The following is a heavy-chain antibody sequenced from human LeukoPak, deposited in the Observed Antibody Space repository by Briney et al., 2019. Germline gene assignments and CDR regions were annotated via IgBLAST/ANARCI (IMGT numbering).Heavy chain of an antibody. CDR3: ARDPSSGYSEFDY. J-gene: IGHJ4*02. D-gene: IGHD3-22*01. CDR2: IYYSGST. V-gene: IGHV4-39*02. Sequence: SETLSLTCTVSGGSISSSSYYWGWIRQPPGKGLEWIGSIYYSGSTYYNPSLKSRVTISVDTSKNQFSLKLSSETAADTAVYYCARDPSSGYSEFDYWGQGTLVTVSS. CDR1: GGSISSSSYY.